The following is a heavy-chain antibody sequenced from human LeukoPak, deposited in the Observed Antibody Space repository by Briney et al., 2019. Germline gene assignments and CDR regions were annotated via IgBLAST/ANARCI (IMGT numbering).Heavy chain of an antibody. CDR3: ARGPAGYN. J-gene: IGHJ4*02. D-gene: IGHD1-1*01. CDR1: GFTVSSNH. CDR2: IYSGGST. Sequence: GGSLRLSCAASGFTVSSNHMSWVRQAPGKGLEWVSVIYSGGSTDYADSVKGRFTISRDILKNTLYHQMNSLRAEDTAVYYCARGPAGYNWGQGTLVTVSS. V-gene: IGHV3-53*01.